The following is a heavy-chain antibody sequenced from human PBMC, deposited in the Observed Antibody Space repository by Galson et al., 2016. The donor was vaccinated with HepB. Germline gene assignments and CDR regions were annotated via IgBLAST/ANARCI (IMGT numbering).Heavy chain of an antibody. CDR1: GFTLSSYR. Sequence: SLRLSCAASGFTLSSYRINWVRQAPGKGLEWVSSISRGGTYQYYADSVKGRFIISRDNAKNSLYLQMNSLRAEDTALYFCARDKSSGYSDAFDMWGQGTTVTGSS. D-gene: IGHD3-22*01. CDR3: ARDKSSGYSDAFDM. V-gene: IGHV3-21*01. J-gene: IGHJ3*02. CDR2: ISRGGTYQ.